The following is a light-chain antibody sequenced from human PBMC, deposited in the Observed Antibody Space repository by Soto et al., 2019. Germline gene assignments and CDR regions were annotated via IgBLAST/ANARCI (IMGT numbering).Light chain of an antibody. CDR1: QDIRNY. CDR3: QRYHSALLT. V-gene: IGKV1-27*01. Sequence: DIQMTQSPSSLSASVGDRVTMTCRASQDIRNYVAWYQQKPGEVPKLLIYAASTLQSGVPARFSVGGFGTDFTLTISSLRPEDVATYYCQRYHSALLTFGPGTKVDLK. J-gene: IGKJ3*01. CDR2: AAS.